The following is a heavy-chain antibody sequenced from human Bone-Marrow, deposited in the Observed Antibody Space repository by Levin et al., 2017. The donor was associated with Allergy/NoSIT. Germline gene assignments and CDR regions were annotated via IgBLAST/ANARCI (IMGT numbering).Heavy chain of an antibody. CDR1: GGSISSSSYY. Sequence: SETLSLTCTVSGGSISSSSYYWGWIRQPPGKGLEWIGSIYYSGSTYYNPSLKSRGTISVDTSNNQFSLKLSSVTAADTAVYYCARRQLAAAGGGDYWGQGTLVTVSS. D-gene: IGHD6-13*01. V-gene: IGHV4-39*01. CDR2: IYYSGST. J-gene: IGHJ4*02. CDR3: ARRQLAAAGGGDY.